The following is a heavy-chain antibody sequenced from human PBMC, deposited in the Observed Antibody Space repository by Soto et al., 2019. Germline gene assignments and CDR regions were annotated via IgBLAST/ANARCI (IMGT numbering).Heavy chain of an antibody. D-gene: IGHD1-26*01. Sequence: GESLKISCAASGFTFSSYAMTWVRQAPRKGLEWVSAISGSGDTTYSADSVKGRFTISRDNSKNTLYLQMNSLSAEDTAIYYCAKVYSGSYLRGVPLNYWGQGTLVTVSS. CDR2: ISGSGDTT. V-gene: IGHV3-23*01. CDR1: GFTFSSYA. CDR3: AKVYSGSYLRGVPLNY. J-gene: IGHJ4*02.